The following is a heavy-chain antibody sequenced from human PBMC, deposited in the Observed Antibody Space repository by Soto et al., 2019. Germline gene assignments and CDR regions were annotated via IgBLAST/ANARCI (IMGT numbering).Heavy chain of an antibody. CDR2: INHSGST. J-gene: IGHJ4*02. CDR1: GGSFSGYY. Sequence: QVQLQQWGAGLLKPSETLSLTCAVYGGSFSGYYWSWIRQPPGKGLEWIGEINHSGSTNYNPSLKSRVTISVDTSKNQFSLTLSSVTAADTAVYYCSRGRRTAVTIDYWGQGTLVTVSS. CDR3: SRGRRTAVTIDY. D-gene: IGHD4-17*01. V-gene: IGHV4-34*01.